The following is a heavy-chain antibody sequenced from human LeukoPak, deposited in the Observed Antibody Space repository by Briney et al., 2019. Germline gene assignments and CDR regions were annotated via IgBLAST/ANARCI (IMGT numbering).Heavy chain of an antibody. V-gene: IGHV4-59*01. CDR2: IYYSGST. CDR3: ARAVEMATMDI. D-gene: IGHD5-24*01. CDR1: GGSISSYY. J-gene: IGHJ3*02. Sequence: SSETLSLTCTVSGGSISSYYWSWIRRPPGKGLEWIGYIYYSGSTNYNPSLKSRVTISVDTSKNQFSLKLSSVTAADTAVYYCARAVEMATMDIWGQGTMVTVSS.